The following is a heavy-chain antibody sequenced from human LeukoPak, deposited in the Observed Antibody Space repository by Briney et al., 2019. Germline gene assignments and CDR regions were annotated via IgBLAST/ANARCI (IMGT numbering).Heavy chain of an antibody. CDR3: TTEPLITQDDY. Sequence: GASLRLSCAASGFTFSNAWMSWVRQAPGKGLEWVGRIKSKTDGGTTDYAAPVKGRFTISRDDSKNTLYLQMNSLKTEDTAVYYCTTEPLITQDDYWGQGTLVTVSS. D-gene: IGHD1-20*01. CDR2: IKSKTDGGTT. V-gene: IGHV3-15*01. J-gene: IGHJ4*02. CDR1: GFTFSNAW.